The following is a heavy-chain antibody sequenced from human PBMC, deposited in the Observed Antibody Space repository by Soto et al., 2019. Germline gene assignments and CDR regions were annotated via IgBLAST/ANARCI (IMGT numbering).Heavy chain of an antibody. CDR2: ISAYNGNT. J-gene: IGHJ3*02. CDR1: GYTFTSYG. V-gene: IGHV1-18*01. Sequence: GASVKVSCKASGYTFTSYGISWVRQAPGQGLEWMGWISAYNGNTSYAQKLQGRVTMTTDTSTSTAYMELRSLRSDDTAVYYCASEVYCSGGSCHTRDAFDIWGQGTMVTVSS. CDR3: ASEVYCSGGSCHTRDAFDI. D-gene: IGHD2-15*01.